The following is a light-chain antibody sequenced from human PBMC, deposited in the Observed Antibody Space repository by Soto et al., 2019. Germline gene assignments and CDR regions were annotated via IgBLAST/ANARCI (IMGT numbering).Light chain of an antibody. CDR3: QQFNDYPFT. V-gene: IGKV1D-13*01. Sequence: AIQLTQSPSSLSASVGDRVTITCRASQGIGDAIAWYQQKPGIPPKLLIYDASRLESGVPSRFSGSGSGTDFTLAISSLQPEDFTTYHCQQFNDYPFTFGPGTRVDIK. CDR2: DAS. CDR1: QGIGDA. J-gene: IGKJ3*01.